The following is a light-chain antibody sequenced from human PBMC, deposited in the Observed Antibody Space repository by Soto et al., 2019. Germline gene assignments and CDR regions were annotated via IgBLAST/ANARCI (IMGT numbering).Light chain of an antibody. CDR2: DAS. J-gene: IGKJ2*01. Sequence: DIQMTQSPSTLSASVGDRVTITCRASQRISSCLAWYQHKPGKDPKLLIYDASSLESRVPSRFSGSGSGTEFTLTISSLQPDDFATYYCQQYNSYLYTFGQGTNLQLK. CDR1: QRISSC. CDR3: QQYNSYLYT. V-gene: IGKV1-5*01.